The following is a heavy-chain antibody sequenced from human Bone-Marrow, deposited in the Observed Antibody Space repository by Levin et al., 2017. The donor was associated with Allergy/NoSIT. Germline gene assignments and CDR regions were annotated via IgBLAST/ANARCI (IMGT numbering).Heavy chain of an antibody. D-gene: IGHD5-18*01. V-gene: IGHV1-18*01. CDR3: ARETVLVDTAMVTGFDY. J-gene: IGHJ4*02. Sequence: RASVKVSCKASGYTFTSYGISWVRQAPGQGLEWMGWISAYNGNTNYAQKLQGRVTMTTDTSTSTAYMELRSLRSDDTAVYYCARETVLVDTAMVTGFDYWGQGTLVTVSS. CDR2: ISAYNGNT. CDR1: GYTFTSYG.